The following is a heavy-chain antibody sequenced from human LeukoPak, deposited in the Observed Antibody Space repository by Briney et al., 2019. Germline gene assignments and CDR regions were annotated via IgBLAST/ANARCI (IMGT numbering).Heavy chain of an antibody. CDR3: ARELGVAEGFYYYYYMDV. CDR2: ISYDGSNK. Sequence: GGSLRLSCAASGFTFSSYAMHWVRQAPGKGLEWVAVISYDGSNKYYADSVKGRFTISRDNSKNTLYLQMNSLRAEDTAVYYCARELGVAEGFYYYYYMDVWGKGTTVTVSS. V-gene: IGHV3-30*04. CDR1: GFTFSSYA. J-gene: IGHJ6*03. D-gene: IGHD2-15*01.